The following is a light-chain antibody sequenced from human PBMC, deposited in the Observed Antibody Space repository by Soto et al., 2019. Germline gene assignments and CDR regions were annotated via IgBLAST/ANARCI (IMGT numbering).Light chain of an antibody. Sequence: EIVLTQSPGTLSLSPGEGATLSCRASQIVRSTYLAWFQQKPGQAPRLLIYGASTRATGIPDRFSGSGSGTDFTLPISGLEPKDFALYYCQQYDITPPNTFGGGTKVEV. CDR3: QQYDITPPNT. CDR2: GAS. CDR1: QIVRSTY. V-gene: IGKV3-20*01. J-gene: IGKJ4*01.